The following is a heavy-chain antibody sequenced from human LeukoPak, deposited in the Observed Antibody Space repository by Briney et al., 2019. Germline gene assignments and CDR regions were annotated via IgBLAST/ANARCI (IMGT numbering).Heavy chain of an antibody. CDR3: ASDAGLQSKRVFVY. CDR2: IYTSGST. D-gene: IGHD6-13*01. J-gene: IGHJ4*02. Sequence: SQTLSLTCTVSGGSISSGSYYWSWIRQPAGKGLEWIGRIYTSGSTNYNPSLKSRVTISVDTSKNQFSLKLSSVTAADTAVYYCASDAGLQSKRVFVYWGQGTLVTVSS. V-gene: IGHV4-61*02. CDR1: GGSISSGSYY.